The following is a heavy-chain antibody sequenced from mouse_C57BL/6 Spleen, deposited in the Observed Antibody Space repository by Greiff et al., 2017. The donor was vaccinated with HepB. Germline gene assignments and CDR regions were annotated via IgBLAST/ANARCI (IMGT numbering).Heavy chain of an antibody. CDR2: INPNNGGT. J-gene: IGHJ3*01. D-gene: IGHD2-4*01. CDR1: GYTFTDYY. V-gene: IGHV1-26*01. CDR3: ARSYDYPFAY. Sequence: EVQLQQSGPELVKPGASVKISCKASGYTFTDYYMNWVKQSHGKSLEWIGDINPNNGGTSYNQKFKGKATLTGDKSSSTAYMELRSLTSEDSAVYYCARSYDYPFAYWGQGTLVTVSA.